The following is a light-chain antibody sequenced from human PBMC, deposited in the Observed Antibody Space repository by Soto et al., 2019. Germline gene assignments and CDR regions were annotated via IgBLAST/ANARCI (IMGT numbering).Light chain of an antibody. V-gene: IGLV1-47*02. CDR1: TSNLGSHF. Sequence: QSVLTQPPSASGTPGQRVTISCSGSTSNLGSHFVYWYQQLPGTAPKLRIYNNNQRPSGVPDRFSGSKSGTSASLAISGLRSDDESDYYCAAWDDSLSGPVFGGGTKVTVL. J-gene: IGLJ3*02. CDR3: AAWDDSLSGPV. CDR2: NNN.